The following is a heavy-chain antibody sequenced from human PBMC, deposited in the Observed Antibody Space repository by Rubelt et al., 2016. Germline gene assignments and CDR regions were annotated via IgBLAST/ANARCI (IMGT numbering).Heavy chain of an antibody. Sequence: PGGSLRLSCAASGFSLSGYSMDWVRQVPGKGLEWISYISSSGSTIYYADSVKGRFTISRDNAKNSLYLQMNSLRAEDTAVYYCARDFEAAMVDYWGQGTLVTVSS. CDR1: GFSLSGYS. D-gene: IGHD5-18*01. CDR3: ARDFEAAMVDY. CDR2: ISSSGSTI. J-gene: IGHJ4*02. V-gene: IGHV3-48*04.